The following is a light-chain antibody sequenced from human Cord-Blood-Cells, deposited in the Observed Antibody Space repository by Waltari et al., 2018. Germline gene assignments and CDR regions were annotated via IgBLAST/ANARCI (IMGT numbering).Light chain of an antibody. CDR1: QGISSW. CDR2: AAS. J-gene: IGKJ5*01. V-gene: IGKV1-12*01. CDR3: QRANSFPPWIT. Sequence: DIQMTQSPSSVSASVGDRVTITCRESQGISSWLDWYQQKPGKAPKLLIDAASILQSGVPSRFSGSGSGTDFTLTISSLQPEDLATYYCQRANSFPPWITCGQGTRLEIK.